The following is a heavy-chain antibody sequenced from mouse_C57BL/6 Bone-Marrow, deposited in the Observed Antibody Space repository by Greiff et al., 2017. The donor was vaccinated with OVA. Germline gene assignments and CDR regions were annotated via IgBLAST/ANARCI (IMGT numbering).Heavy chain of an antibody. J-gene: IGHJ2*01. V-gene: IGHV1-50*01. CDR3: AREVGDYFDY. D-gene: IGHD1-1*02. CDR1: GYTFTSYW. Sequence: VQLQQPGAELVKPGASVKLSCKASGYTFTSYWMQWVKPRPGQGLEWIGEIDPSDSYTNYNQKFKGKATLTVDTSSSTAYMQRSSLTSEDSAVYYCAREVGDYFDYWGQGTTLTVSS. CDR2: IDPSDSYT.